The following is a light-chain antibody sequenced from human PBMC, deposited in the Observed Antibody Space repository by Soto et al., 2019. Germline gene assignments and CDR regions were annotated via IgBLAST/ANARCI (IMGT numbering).Light chain of an antibody. CDR1: QSVSSY. CDR3: QHYNDWRWT. Sequence: EIVLTQSPATLSLSPGERATLSCRASQSVSSYLAWYQQKPGQAPRLLIYDTSKRATGIPARFSGSGSGTDFTLTISSLEPEDFAVYYCQHYNDWRWTFGQGTKVEIK. J-gene: IGKJ1*01. CDR2: DTS. V-gene: IGKV3-11*01.